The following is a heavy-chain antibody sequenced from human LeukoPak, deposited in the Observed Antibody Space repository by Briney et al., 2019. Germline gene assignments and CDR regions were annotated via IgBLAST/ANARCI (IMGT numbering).Heavy chain of an antibody. V-gene: IGHV3-74*01. CDR3: ARDRRGSYYGAFDI. CDR2: INSGGSST. J-gene: IGHJ3*02. CDR1: GFTFSSYW. Sequence: GGSLRLSCAASGFTFSSYWMHWVRQAPGKGLVWVSRINSGGSSTSYADSVKGRFTISRDNAKNTLYLQMNSLRAEDTAVYYCARDRRGSYYGAFDIWGQGTMVTVSS. D-gene: IGHD1-26*01.